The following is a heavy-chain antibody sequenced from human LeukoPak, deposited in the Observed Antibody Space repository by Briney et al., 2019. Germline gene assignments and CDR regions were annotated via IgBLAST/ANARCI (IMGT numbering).Heavy chain of an antibody. CDR2: ISGYSGSI. CDR3: AKDSPIRYCRSTSCPLDY. CDR1: GFTFDDYA. J-gene: IGHJ4*02. D-gene: IGHD2-2*01. Sequence: GRSLRLSCAASGFTFDDYAMRWVRQAPGKGLEWVSGISGYSGSIGYADSVKGRFTISRDNAKNSLYLQMNSLTAEDTSLYYFAKDSPIRYCRSTSCPLDYWAREPWSPSPQ. V-gene: IGHV3-9*01.